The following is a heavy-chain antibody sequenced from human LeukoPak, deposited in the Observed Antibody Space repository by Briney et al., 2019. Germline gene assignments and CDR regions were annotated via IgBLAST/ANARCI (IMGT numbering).Heavy chain of an antibody. D-gene: IGHD2-15*01. CDR2: ISSGSTYI. CDR3: ARLGYCSGGSCSSFDY. Sequence: GGSLRLSCAASGFTFSSYVMNWVRQAPGKGLEWVSSISSGSTYIYYADSVKGRFTISRDNAKNSLYLQTNSLRAEDTAVYYCARLGYCSGGSCSSFDYWGQGTLVTVSS. J-gene: IGHJ4*02. V-gene: IGHV3-21*01. CDR1: GFTFSSYV.